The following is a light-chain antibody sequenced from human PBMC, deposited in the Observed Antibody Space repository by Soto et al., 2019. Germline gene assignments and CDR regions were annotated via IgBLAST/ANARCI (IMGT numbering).Light chain of an antibody. V-gene: IGKV3-20*01. CDR3: QQYGTSPIT. CDR2: GAS. Sequence: ENVLTPSPGTLSLSPGERATLSCRASQTVSSYSTWYQQRPGQAPRLLIYGASKRATGIPDRFSGSGSGTDFTLTISRLEPEDFALYYCQQYGTSPITFGQGTRLEIK. J-gene: IGKJ5*01. CDR1: QTVSSY.